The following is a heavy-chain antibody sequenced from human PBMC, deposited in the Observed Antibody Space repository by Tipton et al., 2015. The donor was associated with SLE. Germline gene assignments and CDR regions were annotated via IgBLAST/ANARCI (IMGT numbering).Heavy chain of an antibody. D-gene: IGHD1-26*01. J-gene: IGHJ5*02. CDR2: ISGSSGHV. V-gene: IGHV3-21*03. CDR3: VRFPNSANWPNWLDP. CDR1: GFTFNTYT. Sequence: GSLRLSCAASGFTFNTYTMNWVRQAPGKGLEWVSSISGSSGHVFYAESVKGRFTISRDNAKNSLFLQMNSLRVEDTGLYHCVRFPNSANWPNWLDPWGQGTLVTVSS.